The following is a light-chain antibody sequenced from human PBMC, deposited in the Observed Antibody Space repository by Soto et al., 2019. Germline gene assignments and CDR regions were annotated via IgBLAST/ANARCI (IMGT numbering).Light chain of an antibody. CDR3: QQYNSYSPLT. Sequence: DIQMTQSPSTLSASVGDRVTITCRASQSISSWLAWYQQKPGKAPKLLIYDASSLESGVPSRFSGSGSGTEFTLPISSLQSDDFATYYCQQYNSYSPLTFGGGTKVEIK. J-gene: IGKJ4*01. V-gene: IGKV1-5*01. CDR1: QSISSW. CDR2: DAS.